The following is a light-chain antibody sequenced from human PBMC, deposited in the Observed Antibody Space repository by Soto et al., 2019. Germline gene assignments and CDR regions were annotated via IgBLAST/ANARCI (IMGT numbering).Light chain of an antibody. CDR3: QHLWT. CDR1: QSISSW. CDR2: DAS. Sequence: DIQMTQSPSTLSASVGDRVTITCRASQSISSWLAWYQQKPGKAPKLLIYDASSLESGVPSRFSGSGSGTEFTLTISSLQPDDFATYYCQHLWTFGQGTKVAIK. V-gene: IGKV1-5*01. J-gene: IGKJ1*01.